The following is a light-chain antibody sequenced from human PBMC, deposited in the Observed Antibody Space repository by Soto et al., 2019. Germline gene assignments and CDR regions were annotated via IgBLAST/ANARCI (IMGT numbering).Light chain of an antibody. V-gene: IGKV3-15*01. J-gene: IGKJ1*01. CDR1: QSVSSN. CDR3: QQYKNWPRT. Sequence: ETVMTQSPATLSVSPGERATLSCTASQSVSSNLAWYQQKPGQAPRLLIHGASTRATGISARFSGSVSGTEFTLTISSLQSEDFAVYYCQQYKNWPRTLGQGTKV. CDR2: GAS.